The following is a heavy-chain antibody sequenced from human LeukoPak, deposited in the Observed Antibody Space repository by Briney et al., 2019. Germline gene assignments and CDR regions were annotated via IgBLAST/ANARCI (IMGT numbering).Heavy chain of an antibody. D-gene: IGHD1-26*01. CDR3: ARRRDSGSLQHFDY. J-gene: IGHJ4*02. Sequence: PGGSLRLSCAASGFTFSDYYMSWIHQAPGKGLEWVSYISSSCTTIYYADSVKGRFTISRDNAKNSLYLQMNSLRAEDTAVYYCARRRDSGSLQHFDYWGQGTLVTVSS. V-gene: IGHV3-11*01. CDR2: ISSSCTTI. CDR1: GFTFSDYY.